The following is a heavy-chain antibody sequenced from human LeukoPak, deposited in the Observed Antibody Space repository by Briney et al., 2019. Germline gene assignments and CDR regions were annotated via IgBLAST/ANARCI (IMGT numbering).Heavy chain of an antibody. D-gene: IGHD5-18*01. CDR3: ARVDTAMVPPDY. CDR1: GGSISSGDYY. CDR2: IYYSGST. J-gene: IGHJ4*02. Sequence: SETLSLTCTISGGSISSGDYYWSWIRQPPGKGLEWIGYIYYSGSTYYNPSLKSRVTISVDTSKNQFSLKLSSVTAADTAVYYCARVDTAMVPPDYWGQGTLVTVSS. V-gene: IGHV4-30-4*01.